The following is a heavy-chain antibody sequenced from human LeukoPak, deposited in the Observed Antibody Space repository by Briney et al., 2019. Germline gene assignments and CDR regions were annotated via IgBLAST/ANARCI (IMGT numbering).Heavy chain of an antibody. D-gene: IGHD3-22*01. CDR3: ARDCWSGYYDSSGYQADY. CDR2: IYSGGST. J-gene: IGHJ4*02. V-gene: IGHV3-53*01. CDR1: GFTFSNAW. Sequence: QPGGSLRLSCAASGFTFSNAWMSWVRQAPGKGLEWVSVIYSGGSTYYADSVKGRFTISRDNAKNSLYLQMNSLRAEDTAVYYCARDCWSGYYDSSGYQADYWGQGTLVTVSS.